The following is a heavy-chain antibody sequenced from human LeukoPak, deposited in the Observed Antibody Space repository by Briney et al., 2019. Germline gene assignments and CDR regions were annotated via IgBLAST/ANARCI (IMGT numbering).Heavy chain of an antibody. CDR3: AKDAQRGFDYSNSLEY. J-gene: IGHJ4*02. Sequence: GGSLRLSCRTSGFKFGDHAMTWVRQAPGKGLQWVAVIWNDGSNEYYADSVKGRFTISRDNSKNTVSLQMNSLRDEDTAVYYCAKDAQRGFDYSNSLEYWGQGTLVTVSS. CDR2: IWNDGSNE. D-gene: IGHD4-11*01. V-gene: IGHV3-33*06. CDR1: GFKFGDHA.